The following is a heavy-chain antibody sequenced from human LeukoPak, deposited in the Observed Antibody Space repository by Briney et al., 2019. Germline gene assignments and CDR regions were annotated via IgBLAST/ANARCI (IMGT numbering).Heavy chain of an antibody. CDR1: GGSISSSSYY. V-gene: IGHV4-39*01. Sequence: ASETLSLTCTVSGGSISSSSYYWGWIRQPPGKGLEWIGSISYRGSASYSPPLKSRVTISVDTSKNQLSLKLTSVTPADTAVYFCARPSSDGSYYYWGQGTLVTVSS. D-gene: IGHD1-26*01. J-gene: IGHJ4*02. CDR3: ARPSSDGSYYY. CDR2: ISYRGSA.